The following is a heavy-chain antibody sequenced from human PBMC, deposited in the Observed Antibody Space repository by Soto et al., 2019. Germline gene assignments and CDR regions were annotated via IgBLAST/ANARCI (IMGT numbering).Heavy chain of an antibody. V-gene: IGHV3-21*06. CDR3: ARESEDLTSNFDY. CDR2: ISSTTNYI. Sequence: GGSLRLSGAASGFTFTRHSMNWVRQAPGKGLEWVSSISSTTNYIYYGDSMKGRFTISRDNAKNSLYLEMNSLRAEDTAVYYCARESEDLTSNFDYWGQGTLVTVSS. J-gene: IGHJ4*02. CDR1: GFTFTRHS.